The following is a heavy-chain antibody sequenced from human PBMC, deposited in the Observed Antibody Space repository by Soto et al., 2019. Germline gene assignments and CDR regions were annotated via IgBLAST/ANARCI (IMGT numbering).Heavy chain of an antibody. V-gene: IGHV1-8*01. J-gene: IGHJ5*02. CDR3: ARGDRRITIFGVVTASWFDP. Sequence: QVQLVQSGAEVKKPGASVKVSCKASGYTFTSYDINWVRQATGQGLEWMGWMNPNSGNTGYAQKFTGRVTMTRNTSISTAYMELSSLRSEDTAVYYCARGDRRITIFGVVTASWFDPWGQGTLVTVSS. CDR2: MNPNSGNT. CDR1: GYTFTSYD. D-gene: IGHD3-3*01.